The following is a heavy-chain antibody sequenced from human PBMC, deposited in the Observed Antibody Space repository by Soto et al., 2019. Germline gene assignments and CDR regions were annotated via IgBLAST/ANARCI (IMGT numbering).Heavy chain of an antibody. CDR1: GGSFSSYY. CDR3: ASLRDTSGYYKVDY. D-gene: IGHD3-22*01. CDR2: ISHSGIT. J-gene: IGHJ4*01. V-gene: IGHV4-34*01. Sequence: SETLSLTCAVYGGSFSSYYWSWIRQPPGKGLEWIGEISHSGITNYNPSLKSRVTMSIDTSKNQFSLKLNSVTAADTAVYYCASLRDTSGYYKVDYWGHGTLVTVSS.